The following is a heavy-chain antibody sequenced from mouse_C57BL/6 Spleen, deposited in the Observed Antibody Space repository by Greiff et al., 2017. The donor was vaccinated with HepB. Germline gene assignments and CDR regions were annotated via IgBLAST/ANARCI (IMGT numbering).Heavy chain of an antibody. CDR1: GFTFTDYY. Sequence: VKVVESGGGLVQPGGSLSLSCAASGFTFTDYYMSWVRQPPGKALVWLGFIRNKANGYTTEYSASVKGLFTISSDNSQSIRYRQMIALRAEDSATYYCARYDGYYYAMDNWGQVTSVPVSS. CDR3: ARYDGYYYAMDN. J-gene: IGHJ4*01. D-gene: IGHD2-3*01. CDR2: IRNKANGYTT. V-gene: IGHV7-3*01.